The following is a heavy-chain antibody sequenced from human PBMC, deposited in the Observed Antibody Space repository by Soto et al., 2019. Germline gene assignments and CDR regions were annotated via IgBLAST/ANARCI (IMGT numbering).Heavy chain of an antibody. CDR2: ISGSGGST. CDR3: SKDYRGSTTIFGVVITYFDY. J-gene: IGHJ4*02. CDR1: GFTFSSYA. D-gene: IGHD3-3*01. V-gene: IGHV3-23*01. Sequence: GGSLRLSCAASGFTFSSYAMSWVRQAPGKGLEWVSAISGSGGSTYYAVSVKGRFTISRDNSKNTLYLQMNSLRAEDTAVYYSSKDYRGSTTIFGVVITYFDYWGQGTLVTVSS.